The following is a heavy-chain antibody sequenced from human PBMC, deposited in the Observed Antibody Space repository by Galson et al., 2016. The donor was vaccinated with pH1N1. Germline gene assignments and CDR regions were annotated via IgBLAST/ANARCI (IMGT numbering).Heavy chain of an antibody. D-gene: IGHD3-22*01. Sequence: SVKVSCKASGYTFRDFGFSWLRQAPGQGLEWVGWISGYNGNTNYAQNLQGRVTMNRDTSISTAYMELNSLRSYDTAVYYCARVNTYDSSGYYPFDYWGQGTQVTVSS. CDR3: ARVNTYDSSGYYPFDY. J-gene: IGHJ4*02. CDR1: GYTFRDFG. V-gene: IGHV1-18*01. CDR2: ISGYNGNT.